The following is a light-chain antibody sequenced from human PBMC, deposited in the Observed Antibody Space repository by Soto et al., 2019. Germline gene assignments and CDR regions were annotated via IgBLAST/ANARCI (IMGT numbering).Light chain of an antibody. CDR3: AAWDDSLNGPV. J-gene: IGLJ1*01. CDR1: SSNIGSNT. Sequence: HSMLTQPPSASGTPGQRVTFSCSGSSSNIGSNTVNWYKQPPGTAPKLLIYSNNQRPSGVPDRFYGSKSVTSASLSINGLQSEYEADYHCAAWDDSLNGPVFGTGTKVTVL. V-gene: IGLV1-44*01. CDR2: SNN.